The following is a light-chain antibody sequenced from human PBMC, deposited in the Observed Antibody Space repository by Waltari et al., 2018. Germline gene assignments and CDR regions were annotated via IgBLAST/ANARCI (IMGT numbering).Light chain of an antibody. Sequence: DIQMTQSPSTLSASVGDRVTISCWASQSVTNKLAGYQQKPGKAPKLLISQASSLESGVPPRFSGSGSGTGFTLTISSLQPDDFATYYCQQYNSDSPYTFGQGTKLEIK. CDR3: QQYNSDSPYT. J-gene: IGKJ2*01. CDR1: QSVTNK. CDR2: QAS. V-gene: IGKV1-5*03.